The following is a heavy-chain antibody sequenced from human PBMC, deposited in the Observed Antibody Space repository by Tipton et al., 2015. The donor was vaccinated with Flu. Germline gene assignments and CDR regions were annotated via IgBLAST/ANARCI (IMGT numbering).Heavy chain of an antibody. J-gene: IGHJ4*02. CDR1: GFTVSSFH. V-gene: IGHV3-66*01. CDR2: IYSGGST. Sequence: SLRLSCAASGFTVSSFHMTWVRQAPGKGLEWVSVIYSGGSTYYADSVQGRFTISRDNSKNTVYLQMHSLRAEDTAVYYCVKWDYGANKRFDHWGQGTLVTVSS. D-gene: IGHD4-23*01. CDR3: VKWDYGANKRFDH.